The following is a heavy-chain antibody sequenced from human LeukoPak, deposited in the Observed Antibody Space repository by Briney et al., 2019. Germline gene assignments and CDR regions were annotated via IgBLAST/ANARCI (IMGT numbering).Heavy chain of an antibody. CDR3: ARGGSRGENYFDY. CDR2: IIPIFGTA. J-gene: IGHJ4*02. Sequence: SVKVSCKASGGTFSSYAISWVRQAPGQGLEWMGRIIPIFGTANYAQKFQGRVTITTDESTSTAYMELSSLRSEGTAVYYCARGGSRGENYFDYWGQGTLVTVSS. V-gene: IGHV1-69*05. CDR1: GGTFSSYA. D-gene: IGHD6-13*01.